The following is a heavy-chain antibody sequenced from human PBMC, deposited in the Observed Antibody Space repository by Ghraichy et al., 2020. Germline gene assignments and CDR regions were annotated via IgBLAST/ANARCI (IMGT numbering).Heavy chain of an antibody. CDR1: DGSISSAY. CDR3: ARGAGWYGL. CDR2: VHYSGKT. V-gene: IGHV4-59*12. Sequence: SETLSLTCTVSDGSISSAYWSWIRQPPGKGLEWIAYVHYSGKTNYNPSLKSRVTISLDTSKNQFSLKLSSVTAADTDVYYCARGAGWYGLWGQGTLVTVS. D-gene: IGHD6-19*01. J-gene: IGHJ5*02.